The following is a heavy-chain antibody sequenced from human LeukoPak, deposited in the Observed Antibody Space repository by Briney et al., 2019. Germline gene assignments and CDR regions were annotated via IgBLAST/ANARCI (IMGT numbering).Heavy chain of an antibody. CDR3: ARHGTSGPFDY. V-gene: IGHV4-39*01. CDR1: GGSISSSSYY. Sequence: PSETLTLTCTVSGGSISSSSYYWGWIRQPPGKGLAWIGSIYYSGITYYNPSLKSRVTISVDTSKNQFSLKLSSVTAADTAVYYCARHGTSGPFDYWGQVTLGTVSS. J-gene: IGHJ4*02. D-gene: IGHD1-1*01. CDR2: IYYSGIT.